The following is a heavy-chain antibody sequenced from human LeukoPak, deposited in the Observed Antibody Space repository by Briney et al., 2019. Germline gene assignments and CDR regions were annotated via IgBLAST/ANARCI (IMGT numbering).Heavy chain of an antibody. CDR3: ARDGWSEMGTILREVVSDY. CDR1: GFTFTSYY. Sequence: GASVKVSCKASGFTFTSYYMHWVRQAPGQGLEWMGIVNPSGGSTSYAQKFQGRVTMTRDTSTSTLYMELSSLRPEDTAVYYCARDGWSEMGTILREVVSDYWGQGTLVTVSS. CDR2: VNPSGGST. J-gene: IGHJ4*02. D-gene: IGHD5-24*01. V-gene: IGHV1-46*01.